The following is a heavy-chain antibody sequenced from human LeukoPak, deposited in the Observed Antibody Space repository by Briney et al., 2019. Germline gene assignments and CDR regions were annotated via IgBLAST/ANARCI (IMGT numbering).Heavy chain of an antibody. V-gene: IGHV3-9*01. Sequence: GGSLRLSCAASGFTFDDYAMHWVRQAPGKGLEWVSGISWNSGSIGYADSVKGRFTISRDNAKNSLYLQMNGLRAEDTALYYCAKDMGTGEPLDYWGQGTPVTVSS. D-gene: IGHD3-10*01. CDR2: ISWNSGSI. J-gene: IGHJ4*02. CDR3: AKDMGTGEPLDY. CDR1: GFTFDDYA.